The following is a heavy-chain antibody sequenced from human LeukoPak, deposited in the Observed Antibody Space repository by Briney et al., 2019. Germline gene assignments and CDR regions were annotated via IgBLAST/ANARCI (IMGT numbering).Heavy chain of an antibody. D-gene: IGHD3-22*01. Sequence: SETLSLTCTVSGGSISSSSYYWGWIRQPPGKGLEWIGEILQSGSTNYNPSLRSRVTISIDKSKNQFSLNLSSVTAADTAVYYCTRAASSGPLFTYHMDVWGKGTTVTVSS. J-gene: IGHJ6*03. CDR2: ILQSGST. CDR3: TRAASSGPLFTYHMDV. CDR1: GGSISSSSYY. V-gene: IGHV4-39*07.